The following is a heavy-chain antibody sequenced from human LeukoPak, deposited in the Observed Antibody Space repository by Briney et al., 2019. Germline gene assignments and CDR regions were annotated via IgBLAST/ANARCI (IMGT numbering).Heavy chain of an antibody. D-gene: IGHD3-10*01. V-gene: IGHV3-23*01. CDR3: AKMRYYYGSGSYSPWFDP. Sequence: PGGSLRLSCAASGFTFSNCAMSWVRQAPGKGLEWVSAISGSGGSTYYADSVKGRFTISRDNSKNTLFLQMNSLRAEDTAVYYCAKMRYYYGSGSYSPWFDPWGQGTLVTVSS. J-gene: IGHJ5*02. CDR2: ISGSGGST. CDR1: GFTFSNCA.